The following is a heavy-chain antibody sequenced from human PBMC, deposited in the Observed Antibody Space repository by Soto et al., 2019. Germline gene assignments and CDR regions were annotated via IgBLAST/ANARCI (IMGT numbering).Heavy chain of an antibody. CDR2: ISGTGRAT. J-gene: IGHJ1*01. CDR1: EFTFSSYA. V-gene: IGHV3-23*01. D-gene: IGHD3-9*01. CDR3: AKDVHYDIVTGIAYFHH. Sequence: VQLLESGGALVQPGGSLKLSCAASEFTFSSYAMSWVRQAPGKGLEWASGISGTGRATNYAESVKGRFTISRDTPKNTLQLQMTSLRAEDTAVYYCAKDVHYDIVTGIAYFHHWGQGTLVTVSS.